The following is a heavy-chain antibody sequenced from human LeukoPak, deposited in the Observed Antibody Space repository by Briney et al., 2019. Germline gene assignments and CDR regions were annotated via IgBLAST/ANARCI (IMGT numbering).Heavy chain of an antibody. J-gene: IGHJ5*02. D-gene: IGHD3-22*01. CDR1: GFSVSAQY. CDR2: ISSSGSTV. Sequence: GGSLRLSCAASGFSVSAQYMNWFRQAPGKGLEWVSYISSSGSTVKYADSVQGRFTISRDNAKNSLHLQMDSLRAEDTAVYYCARGETFYYDRSGYKYGDSWGQGTLVTVSS. V-gene: IGHV3-11*04. CDR3: ARGETFYYDRSGYKYGDS.